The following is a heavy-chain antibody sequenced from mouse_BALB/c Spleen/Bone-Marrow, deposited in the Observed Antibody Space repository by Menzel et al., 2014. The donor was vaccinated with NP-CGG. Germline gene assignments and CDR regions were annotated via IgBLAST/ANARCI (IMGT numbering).Heavy chain of an antibody. D-gene: IGHD4-1*01. V-gene: IGHV2-9*02. J-gene: IGHJ4*01. CDR3: ASYWGDAMDY. CDR2: IRAGGIT. Sequence: VHLVESGPGLVAPSQSLSIACTVSGFSLTSYGVHWVRQPPGKGLEWLGVIRAGGITNFNSALMSRLSISKENSKSQVFLKMNSLQADDTAMYDCASYWGDAMDYWGQGTSVTVSS. CDR1: GFSLTSYG.